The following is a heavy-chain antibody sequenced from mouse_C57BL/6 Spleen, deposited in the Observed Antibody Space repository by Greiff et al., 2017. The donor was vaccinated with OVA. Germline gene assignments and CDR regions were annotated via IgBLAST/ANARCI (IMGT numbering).Heavy chain of an antibody. CDR1: GYTFTDYN. CDR3: ARSGAAYGNYGYFDV. Sequence: EVQRVESGPELVKPGASVKMSCKASGYTFTDYNMHWVKQSHGKSLEWIGYINPNNGGTSYNQKFKGKATLTVNKSSSTAYMGLRSLTSEDSAVYYCARSGAAYGNYGYFDVWGTGTTVTVSS. CDR2: INPNNGGT. D-gene: IGHD2-1*01. J-gene: IGHJ1*03. V-gene: IGHV1-22*01.